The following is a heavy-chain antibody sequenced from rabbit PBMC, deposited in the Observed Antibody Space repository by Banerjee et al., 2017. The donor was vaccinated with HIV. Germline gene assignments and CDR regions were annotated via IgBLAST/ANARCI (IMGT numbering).Heavy chain of an antibody. CDR1: GLDFSSSYW. V-gene: IGHV1S45*01. Sequence: QEQLVEYGGDLVQPEGSLTLTCKASGLDFSSSYWICWVRQAPGKGLEWIACIYTGSRGTTYYASWAKGRFTISKTSSTTVTLQMTSLTAADTATYFCARSSSGYDINYFNLWGQGTLVTVS. J-gene: IGHJ4*01. CDR2: IYTGSRGTT. D-gene: IGHD1-1*01. CDR3: ARSSSGYDINYFNL.